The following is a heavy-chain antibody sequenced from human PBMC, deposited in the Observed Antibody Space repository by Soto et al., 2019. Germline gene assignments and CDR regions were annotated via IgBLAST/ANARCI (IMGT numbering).Heavy chain of an antibody. CDR3: AKVAYCSSTSCYLYYYYYYGMDV. D-gene: IGHD2-2*01. Sequence: EVQLLESGGGLVQPGGSLRHSCAASGFTFSSYAMSWVRQAPGKGLEWVSAISGSGGSTYYADSVKGRFTISRDNSKNTLYLQMNSLRAEDTAVYYCAKVAYCSSTSCYLYYYYYYGMDVWGQGTTVTVSS. CDR1: GFTFSSYA. J-gene: IGHJ6*02. CDR2: ISGSGGST. V-gene: IGHV3-23*01.